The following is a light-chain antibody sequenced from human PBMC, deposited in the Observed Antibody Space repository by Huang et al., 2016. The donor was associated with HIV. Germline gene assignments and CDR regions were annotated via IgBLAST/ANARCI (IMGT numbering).Light chain of an antibody. V-gene: IGKV3-15*01. CDR3: QQYNNWPPLT. J-gene: IGKJ4*01. Sequence: EIVMTQSPATLSVSPGERATLSCRASQSVSSNLAWYQQQPGQAPRLPIYSATTRATGIPARFSGSGSGTEFTLTISSLQSEDFAVYYCQQYNNWPPLTFGGGTKVEIK. CDR2: SAT. CDR1: QSVSSN.